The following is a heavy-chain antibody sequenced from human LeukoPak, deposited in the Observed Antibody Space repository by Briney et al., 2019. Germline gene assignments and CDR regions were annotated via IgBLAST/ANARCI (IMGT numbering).Heavy chain of an antibody. Sequence: GGSLRLSCAASGFTFSSYAMHWVRQAPGKGLGWVAVISYDGSNKYYADSVKGRFTISRDNSKNTLYLQMNSLRAEDTAVYYCAQTLSHYYYYMDVWGKGTTVTVSS. V-gene: IGHV3-30*01. CDR3: AQTLSHYYYYMDV. J-gene: IGHJ6*03. CDR2: ISYDGSNK. CDR1: GFTFSSYA. D-gene: IGHD2/OR15-2a*01.